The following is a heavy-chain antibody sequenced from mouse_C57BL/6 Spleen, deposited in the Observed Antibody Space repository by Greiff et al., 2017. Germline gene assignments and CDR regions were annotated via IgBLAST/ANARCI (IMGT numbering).Heavy chain of an antibody. V-gene: IGHV10-3*01. CDR2: IRSKSSNYAT. CDR1: GFTFNTYA. Sequence: EVMLVESGGGLVQPKGSLKLSCAASGFTFNTYAMHWVRQAPGKGLEWVARIRSKSSNYATYYADSVKDRFTISRADSQSMLYLQMNDLRTEDAAMYYGGGFTTVVGNCDVWGTGTTVTVSS. D-gene: IGHD1-1*01. J-gene: IGHJ1*03. CDR3: GGFTTVVGNCDV.